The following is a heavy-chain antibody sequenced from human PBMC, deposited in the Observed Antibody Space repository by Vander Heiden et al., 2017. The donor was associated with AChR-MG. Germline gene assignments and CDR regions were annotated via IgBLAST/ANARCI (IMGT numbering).Heavy chain of an antibody. CDR2: IRSKAYGGTT. D-gene: IGHD3-10*01. CDR3: TRDPDYGSGSSLHYYYDGMDV. J-gene: IGHJ6*02. CDR1: GFTFGDYA. V-gene: IGHV3-49*05. Sequence: EVQLVESGGGLVKPGRSLRPSCTASGFTFGDYAMSWFRQAPGKGLEWVGFIRSKAYGGTTEYAASVKGRFTISRDDSKSIAYLQMNSLKTEDTAVYYCTRDPDYGSGSSLHYYYDGMDVWGQGTTVTVSS.